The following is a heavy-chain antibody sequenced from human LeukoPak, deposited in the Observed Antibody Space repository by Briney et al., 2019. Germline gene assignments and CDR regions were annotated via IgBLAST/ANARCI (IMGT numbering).Heavy chain of an antibody. D-gene: IGHD5-12*01. CDR2: ISGSGDIT. J-gene: IGHJ4*02. V-gene: IGHV3-23*01. CDR3: ARVGRYSGYDSSPHFDY. CDR1: GFTFSSYA. Sequence: GGSLRLSCAASGFTFSSYAMSWVRQAPGKGLQWVSVISGSGDITYYADSVKGRFTISRDNSKNTLYLQMNSLRAEDTAVYYCARVGRYSGYDSSPHFDYWGQGTLVTVSS.